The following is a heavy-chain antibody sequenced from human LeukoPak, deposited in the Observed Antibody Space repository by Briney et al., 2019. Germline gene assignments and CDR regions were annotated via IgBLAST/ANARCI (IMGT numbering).Heavy chain of an antibody. CDR1: GGSISSGSYY. Sequence: SETLSLTCTVSGGSISSGSYYWSWIRQPAGKGLEWIGRIYTSGSTNYNPSLKSRVTISVDTSKNQFSLKLSSVTAADTAVYYCARGRPVPPLLSSAPSENDYWGQGTLVTVSS. CDR2: IYTSGST. CDR3: ARGRPVPPLLSSAPSENDY. D-gene: IGHD3-16*02. J-gene: IGHJ4*02. V-gene: IGHV4-61*02.